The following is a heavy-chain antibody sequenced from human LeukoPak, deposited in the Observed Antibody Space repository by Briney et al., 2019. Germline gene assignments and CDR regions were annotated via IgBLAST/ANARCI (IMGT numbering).Heavy chain of an antibody. CDR3: ARGVPARGAFDI. CDR1: GGSISSYY. D-gene: IGHD6-6*01. V-gene: IGHV4-59*01. CDR2: IYYSGST. J-gene: IGHJ3*02. Sequence: SETLSLTCTVSGGSISSYYWSWIRQPPGKGLEWIGYIYYSGSTNYNPSLKSRVTISVDTSKNQFSLKLSSVTAADTAVYYCARGVPARGAFDIWGQGTMVTVSS.